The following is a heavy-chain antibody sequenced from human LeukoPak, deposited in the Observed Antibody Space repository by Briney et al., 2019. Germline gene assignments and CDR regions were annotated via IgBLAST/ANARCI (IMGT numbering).Heavy chain of an antibody. CDR3: ARDGGSYVFDY. D-gene: IGHD1-26*01. CDR2: ISSSSRYI. J-gene: IGHJ4*02. Sequence: PGGSLRLSCAASGFTFSSYSMNWVRQAPGKGLEWVSSISSSSRYIYYTDSVRGRFTISRDNAKNSLYLQMNSLRAEDTDVYYCARDGGSYVFDYWGQGTLVTVSS. CDR1: GFTFSSYS. V-gene: IGHV3-21*01.